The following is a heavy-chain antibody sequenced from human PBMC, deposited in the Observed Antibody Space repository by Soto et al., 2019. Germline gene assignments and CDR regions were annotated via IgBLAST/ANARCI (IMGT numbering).Heavy chain of an antibody. D-gene: IGHD6-13*01. J-gene: IGHJ4*02. CDR3: AHRPGSTWYFDY. V-gene: IGHV2-5*02. CDR1: GFSLSTRGVA. CDR2: IYWDDDK. Sequence: QITLKESGPTLVKPTQTLTLTCSFSGFSLSTRGVAVGWIRQPPGKALDWLALIYWDDDKRYRPSLKSRLTITNDTSKNQVVLTMTNMDPMDTATYYCAHRPGSTWYFDYWGQGTLVTVSS.